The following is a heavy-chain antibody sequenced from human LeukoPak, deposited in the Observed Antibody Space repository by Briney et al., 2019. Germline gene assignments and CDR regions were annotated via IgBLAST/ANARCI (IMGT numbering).Heavy chain of an antibody. CDR2: ISSSSSYI. Sequence: PGGSLRLSCAASGFTFSSYSMNWVRQAPGKGLEWVSSISSSSSYIYYADSVKGRFTISRDNAKNSLYLQMNSLRAEDTAMYYCARDRSTMVRGAHYFDYWGQGTLVTVSS. CDR1: GFTFSSYS. CDR3: ARDRSTMVRGAHYFDY. D-gene: IGHD3-10*01. V-gene: IGHV3-21*01. J-gene: IGHJ4*02.